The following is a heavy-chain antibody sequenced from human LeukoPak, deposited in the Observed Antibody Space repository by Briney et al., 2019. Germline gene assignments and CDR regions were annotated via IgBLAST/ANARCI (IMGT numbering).Heavy chain of an antibody. CDR1: GDSIRSPSYY. J-gene: IGHJ5*02. Sequence: SETLSLTCTVSGDSIRSPSYYWGWVRQAPGQGREWIGGVYWNGNTYSSSSLKSRLTIWEDTSKNQCTLEVRSVTAADTAMYYCTREDLLFGGKRIDPWGQGSRVIVSS. V-gene: IGHV4-39*06. D-gene: IGHD3-10*01. CDR3: TREDLLFGGKRIDP. CDR2: VYWNGNT.